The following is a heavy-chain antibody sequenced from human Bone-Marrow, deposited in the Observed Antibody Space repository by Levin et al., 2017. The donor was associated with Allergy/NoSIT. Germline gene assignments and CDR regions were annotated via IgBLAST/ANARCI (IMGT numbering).Heavy chain of an antibody. CDR1: GFTFSSYA. Sequence: GGSLRLSCAASGFTFSSYAMSWVRQAPGKGLEWVSAISGTGGSTYYADSVKGRFTISRDNAKNTLYLQMNSLRAEDTAVYYCAKASGYCAGGVCYNPVPDACDIWGQGTMVTVSS. CDR3: AKASGYCAGGVCYNPVPDACDI. J-gene: IGHJ3*02. V-gene: IGHV3-23*01. D-gene: IGHD2-8*02. CDR2: ISGTGGST.